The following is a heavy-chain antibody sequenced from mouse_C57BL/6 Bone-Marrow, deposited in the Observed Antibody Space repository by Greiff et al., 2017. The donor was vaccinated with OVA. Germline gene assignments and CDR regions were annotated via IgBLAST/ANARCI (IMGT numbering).Heavy chain of an antibody. J-gene: IGHJ2*01. Sequence: VQLQQSGAELVRPGASVKMSCTASGFYFTDDYMHWVQQTPEQGLEWLGLIDPEYGATEYASKFQGKATITADTSSNTAYLQLSSLTSEETDVYYCACSANFDYWGQGTTVTVSS. V-gene: IGHV14-4*01. CDR1: GFYFTDDY. D-gene: IGHD1-1*01. CDR2: IDPEYGAT. CDR3: ACSANFDY.